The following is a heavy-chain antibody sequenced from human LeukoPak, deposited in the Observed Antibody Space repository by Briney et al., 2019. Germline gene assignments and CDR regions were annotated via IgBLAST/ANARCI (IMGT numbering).Heavy chain of an antibody. CDR1: GFTFSSYG. Sequence: GGSLRLSCAASGFTFSSYGMHWVRQAPGKGLEWVAVISYDGSNKYYADSVKGRFTISRDNSKNTLYLQMNSLRAEDTAVYYCAKARQVLLWFGESYYFDYWGQGTLVTVSS. D-gene: IGHD3-10*01. V-gene: IGHV3-30*18. CDR2: ISYDGSNK. J-gene: IGHJ4*02. CDR3: AKARQVLLWFGESYYFDY.